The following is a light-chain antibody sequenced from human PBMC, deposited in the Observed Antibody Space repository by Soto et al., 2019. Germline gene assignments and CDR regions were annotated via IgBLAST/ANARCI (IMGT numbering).Light chain of an antibody. CDR3: QQYDGSPLYT. CDR1: QRIRSTY. CDR2: DAS. V-gene: IGKV3-20*01. Sequence: EILLTQSPGTLSLSPGDSATLSCRASQRIRSTYLAWYQQKPGQAPRLLIYDASSRATGIPDRFSGSGSGTDFYLTISRLEPEDFAVYYCQQYDGSPLYTFGQGTKVDNK. J-gene: IGKJ2*01.